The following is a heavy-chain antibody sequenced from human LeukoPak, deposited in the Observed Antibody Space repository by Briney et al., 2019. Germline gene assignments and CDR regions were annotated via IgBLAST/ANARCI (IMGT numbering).Heavy chain of an antibody. Sequence: GESLKISCKGSGYSFTSYWIGWVRQMPGKGLEWMGFIYPGDSDTRYSPSFQGQVTISADKSISTAYLQWSSLKASDTAMYYCARQGSGYSPTYYYYMDVWGKGTTVTISS. CDR2: IYPGDSDT. CDR3: ARQGSGYSPTYYYYMDV. V-gene: IGHV5-51*01. J-gene: IGHJ6*03. D-gene: IGHD5-18*01. CDR1: GYSFTSYW.